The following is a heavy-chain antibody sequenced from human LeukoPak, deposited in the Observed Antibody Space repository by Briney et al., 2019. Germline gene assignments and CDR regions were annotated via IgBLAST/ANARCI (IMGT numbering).Heavy chain of an antibody. CDR3: ARPRDWDISGSFDY. J-gene: IGHJ4*02. V-gene: IGHV1-46*01. D-gene: IGHD3-22*01. CDR2: INPSGGSK. CDR1: GYTFTSYQ. Sequence: ASVKDSCKASGYTFTSYQMHWVRQPPAQGLEWMGIINPSGGSKSYAQKFQGRVTMNRHTSTSTVYMELSSLGSEDAAVYYCARPRDWDISGSFDYWRQGTVVTVCS.